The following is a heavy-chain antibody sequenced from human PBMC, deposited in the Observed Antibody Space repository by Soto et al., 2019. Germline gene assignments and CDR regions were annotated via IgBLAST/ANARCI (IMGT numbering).Heavy chain of an antibody. CDR3: ARGMVVVVAVRYYGMDV. Sequence: QVQLVQSGAEVKKPGSSVKVSCKASGGTFSSYAISWVRQAPGQGLEWMGGIIPIFGTANYAQKFQGRVTITADESTSTAYMELSSLRSEDTAVYYCARGMVVVVAVRYYGMDVWGQGTTVTVSS. CDR1: GGTFSSYA. V-gene: IGHV1-69*12. D-gene: IGHD2-15*01. J-gene: IGHJ6*02. CDR2: IIPIFGTA.